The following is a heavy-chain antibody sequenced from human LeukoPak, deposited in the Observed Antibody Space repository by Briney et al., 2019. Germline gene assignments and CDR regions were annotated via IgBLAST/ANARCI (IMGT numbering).Heavy chain of an antibody. J-gene: IGHJ4*02. D-gene: IGHD6-13*01. CDR1: GFTVSSNY. CDR3: ARERGAGLSSSWIDY. V-gene: IGHV3-23*01. Sequence: GGSLRLSCAASGFTVSSNYMSWVRQAPGKGLEWVSAISGSGGSTYYADSVKGRFTISRDNSKNTLYLQMNSLRVEDTAVYYCARERGAGLSSSWIDYWGQGTLVTVSS. CDR2: ISGSGGST.